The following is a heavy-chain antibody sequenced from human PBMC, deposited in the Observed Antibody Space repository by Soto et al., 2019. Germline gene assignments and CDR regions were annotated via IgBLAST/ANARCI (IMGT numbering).Heavy chain of an antibody. CDR1: GGSISSYY. V-gene: IGHV4-59*08. CDR2: IYYSGST. J-gene: IGHJ6*03. CDR3: ARQYSSSWHSASHYYYYYMDV. D-gene: IGHD6-13*01. Sequence: SETLSLTCTVSGGSISSYYWSWIRQPPGKGLEWIGYIYYSGSTNYNPSLKSRVTISVDTSKNQFSLKLSSVTAADTAVYYCARQYSSSWHSASHYYYYYMDVWGKGTXVTVSS.